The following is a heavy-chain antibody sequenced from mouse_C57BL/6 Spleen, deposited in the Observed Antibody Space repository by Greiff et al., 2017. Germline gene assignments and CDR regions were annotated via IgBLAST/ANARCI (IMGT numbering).Heavy chain of an antibody. Sequence: QVQLQQSGPELVKPGASVKISCKASGYAFSSSWMNWVKQRPGKGLEWIGRIYPGDGDTNYNGKFKGKATLTADKSSSTAYMQLSSLTSEDSAVYFCANGFHYYGSNYFDYWGQGTTLTVSS. CDR1: GYAFSSSW. D-gene: IGHD1-1*01. V-gene: IGHV1-82*01. CDR2: IYPGDGDT. CDR3: ANGFHYYGSNYFDY. J-gene: IGHJ2*01.